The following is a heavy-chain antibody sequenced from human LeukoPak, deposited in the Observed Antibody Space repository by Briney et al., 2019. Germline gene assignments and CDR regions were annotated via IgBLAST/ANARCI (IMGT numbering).Heavy chain of an antibody. V-gene: IGHV4-59*02. CDR2: IHYPAST. D-gene: IGHD6-19*01. Sequence: SETLSLTCTVSGDSVSAFYWSWLRQSPGPGLVWLGFIHYPASTAYNPSLQSRVTISLETSRNQLSLMLTSLTPADTAMYYCARGSSDVYWYLDVWGRGTLVTVSS. CDR1: GDSVSAFY. CDR3: ARGSSDVYWYLDV. J-gene: IGHJ2*01.